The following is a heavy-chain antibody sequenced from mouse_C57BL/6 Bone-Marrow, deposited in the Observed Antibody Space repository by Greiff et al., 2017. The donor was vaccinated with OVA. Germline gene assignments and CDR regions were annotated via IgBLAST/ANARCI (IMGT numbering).Heavy chain of an antibody. Sequence: EVMLVESGGGLVQPGGSLKLSCAASGFTFSDYYMYWVRQTPEKRLEWVAYISNGGGSTYYPDTVKGRFTISRDNAKNTLYLQMSRLKSEDTAMYYCARQSARAMDYWGQGTSVTVSS. D-gene: IGHD6-1*01. CDR2: ISNGGGST. CDR3: ARQSARAMDY. V-gene: IGHV5-12*01. CDR1: GFTFSDYY. J-gene: IGHJ4*01.